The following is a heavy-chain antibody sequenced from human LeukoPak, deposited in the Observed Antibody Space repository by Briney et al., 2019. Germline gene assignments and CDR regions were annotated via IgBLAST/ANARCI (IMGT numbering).Heavy chain of an antibody. V-gene: IGHV4-31*03. CDR1: GGSIGSGGYY. D-gene: IGHD2-2*01. CDR3: ARVRGYCSSTSCYRLDWFDP. CDR2: IYYSGST. Sequence: SETLSLTCTVSGGSIGSGGYYWSWIRQHPGKGLEWIGYIYYSGSTYYNPSLKSRVTISVDTSKNQFSLKLSSVTAADTAVYYCARVRGYCSSTSCYRLDWFDPWGQGTLVTVSS. J-gene: IGHJ5*02.